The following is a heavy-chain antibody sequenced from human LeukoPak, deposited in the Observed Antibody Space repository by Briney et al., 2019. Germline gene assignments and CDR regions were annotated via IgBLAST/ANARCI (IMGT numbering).Heavy chain of an antibody. D-gene: IGHD3-16*01. Sequence: GGSLILSCSASGFTFSDYDMNWVRQAPGKGLEWVSSISGLSTHIYYGDSVKGRFSISRDNAKNSVYLQMNSLGVEDTAIYYCGRAFPPLRTSSAGDLWGQGILVTVSS. J-gene: IGHJ4*02. V-gene: IGHV3-69-1*02. CDR2: ISGLSTHI. CDR1: GFTFSDYD. CDR3: GRAFPPLRTSSAGDL.